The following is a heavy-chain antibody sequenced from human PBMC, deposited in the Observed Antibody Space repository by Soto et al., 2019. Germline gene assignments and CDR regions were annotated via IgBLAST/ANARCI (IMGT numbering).Heavy chain of an antibody. D-gene: IGHD6-13*01. Sequence: SETLSLTCTVSGGSISSYHWSWIRQPPGKGLEWIGYIYCSGSTNYNPSLKSRVTISVDTSKNQFSLKLSSVTAADTAVYYCARGGSSWYNWFDPWGQGTLVTVSS. J-gene: IGHJ5*02. CDR1: GGSISSYH. CDR2: IYCSGST. V-gene: IGHV4-59*01. CDR3: ARGGSSWYNWFDP.